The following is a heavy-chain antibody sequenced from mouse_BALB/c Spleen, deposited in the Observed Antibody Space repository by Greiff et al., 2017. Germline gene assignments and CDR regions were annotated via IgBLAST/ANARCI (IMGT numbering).Heavy chain of an antibody. V-gene: IGHV1-69*02. Sequence: VQLQQPGAELVKPGASVKLSCKASGYTFTSYWMHWVKQRPGQGLEWIGEIDPSDSYTNYNQKFKGKATLTVDKSSSTAYMQLSSLTSEDSAVYYCARSGYGYDDYYAMDYWGQGTSVTVSS. CDR2: IDPSDSYT. J-gene: IGHJ4*01. CDR1: GYTFTSYW. D-gene: IGHD2-2*01. CDR3: ARSGYGYDDYYAMDY.